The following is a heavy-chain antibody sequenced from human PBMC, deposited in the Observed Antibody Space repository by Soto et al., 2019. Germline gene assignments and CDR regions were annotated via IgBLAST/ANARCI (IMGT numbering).Heavy chain of an antibody. D-gene: IGHD1-26*01. CDR2: ISSSSSYI. Sequence: EVQLVESGGGLVKPGGSPRLTCAASGFTFSTDTMSWVRQPPGKGLEWISSISSSSSYIDYADSVKGRFSSSRDHAKNTLYLQMNNLRAEDTSVYDWARERRVGSYNRFDPWGQGTQVTVAS. CDR3: ARERRVGSYNRFDP. V-gene: IGHV3-21*01. CDR1: GFTFSTDT. J-gene: IGHJ5*01.